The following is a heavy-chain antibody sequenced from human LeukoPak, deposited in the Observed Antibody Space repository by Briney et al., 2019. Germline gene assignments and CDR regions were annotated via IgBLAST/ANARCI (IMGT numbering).Heavy chain of an antibody. D-gene: IGHD3-22*01. J-gene: IGHJ4*02. V-gene: IGHV3-23*01. CDR2: ISGSGGST. Sequence: GGSLRLSCAASGFIFSIYWMSWVRQAPGKGLEWVSAISGSGGSTYYADSVKGRFTISRDNSKNTLYLQMNSLRAEDTAVYYCAKDHLYYYDSSGYYDYWGQGTLVTVSS. CDR1: GFIFSIYW. CDR3: AKDHLYYYDSSGYYDY.